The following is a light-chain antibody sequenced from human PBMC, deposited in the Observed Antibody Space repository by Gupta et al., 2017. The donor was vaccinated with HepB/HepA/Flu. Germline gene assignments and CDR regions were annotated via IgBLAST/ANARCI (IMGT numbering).Light chain of an antibody. V-gene: IGLV8-61*01. Sequence: QTVVTDEPSFSVSPGWPVQPTCGLSSGSVSTSYYPSWYQQTPGQSPRTLIYRTNTRPSGVPDRFSGSILGNKTAPTTTGAQADDESDYYCVLYMGSGIAVFGGGSKLTVL. CDR2: RTN. J-gene: IGLJ2*01. CDR1: SGSVSTSYY. CDR3: VLYMGSGIAV.